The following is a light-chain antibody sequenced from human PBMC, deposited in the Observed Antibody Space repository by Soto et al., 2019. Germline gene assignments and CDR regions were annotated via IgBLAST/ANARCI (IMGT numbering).Light chain of an antibody. CDR1: SSDVGGYNY. Sequence: QSALTQPASVSGSPGQSITVSCTGTSSDVGGYNYVSWYQQHPGKAPKLIIYEVSHRPSAVSNRFSGSKSGNTASLSISGPQAEDEAEYYCSSYTSTNTLHVFGTGTKLTVL. CDR3: SSYTSTNTLHV. V-gene: IGLV2-14*01. J-gene: IGLJ1*01. CDR2: EVS.